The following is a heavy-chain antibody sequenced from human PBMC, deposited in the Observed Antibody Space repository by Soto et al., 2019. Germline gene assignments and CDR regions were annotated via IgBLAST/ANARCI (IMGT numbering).Heavy chain of an antibody. CDR1: GGSISSGGYY. V-gene: IGHV4-31*03. Sequence: QVQLQESGPGLVKPSQTLSLTCTVSGGSISSGGYYWSWIRQHPGKGLEWIGYIYDSGNTYYNPSLKSRVIXSXXXSXXECSLKLSSVTAADTAVYYCAREEGGGYDHRWFDPWGQGTLVTVSS. CDR2: IYDSGNT. CDR3: AREEGGGYDHRWFDP. D-gene: IGHD5-12*01. J-gene: IGHJ5*02.